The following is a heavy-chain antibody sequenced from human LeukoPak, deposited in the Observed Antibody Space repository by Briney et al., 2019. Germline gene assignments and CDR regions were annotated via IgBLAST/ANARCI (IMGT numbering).Heavy chain of an antibody. CDR3: VKDTGGYYDSSGTNDY. CDR2: ISWNSGSI. D-gene: IGHD3-22*01. V-gene: IGHV3-9*01. J-gene: IGHJ4*02. Sequence: SLKLSCSASGFTFCDYSMHLVREAPGEGLGWVSGISWNSGSIGYADSVKGRFTISRDNAKNSLYLQMNSLRAEDTALYYCVKDTGGYYDSSGTNDYWGQGTLVTVSS. CDR1: GFTFCDYS.